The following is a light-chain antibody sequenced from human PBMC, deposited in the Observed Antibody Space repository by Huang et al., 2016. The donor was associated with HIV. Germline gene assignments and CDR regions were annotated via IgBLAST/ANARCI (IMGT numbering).Light chain of an antibody. CDR3: QQTDNIPRT. Sequence: DIQMTQSQSSLSASVGDRVTIACRASQSIRKFLNWYQQQPGEAPKLLMHSAPSLQSGVPSRFSGSGSGTDFTLTITSLQPEDFATYYCQQTDNIPRTFGQGTKVVIK. CDR1: QSIRKF. J-gene: IGKJ1*01. V-gene: IGKV1-39*01. CDR2: SAP.